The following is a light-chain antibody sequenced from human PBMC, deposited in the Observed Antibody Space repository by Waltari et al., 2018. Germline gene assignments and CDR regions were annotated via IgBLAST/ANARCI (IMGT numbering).Light chain of an antibody. J-gene: IGKJ2*01. CDR2: DAS. V-gene: IGKV3-15*01. CDR3: QQYNTWPH. CDR1: QRVSSN. Sequence: ELAMTQSPATLSVSPGERATLSCRASQRVSSNLAWYRHKPGQAPRLLNYDASTRATGIPARFSGSGSGTEFTLTISSLQSEDFAVYYCQQYNTWPHFGPGTKLEI.